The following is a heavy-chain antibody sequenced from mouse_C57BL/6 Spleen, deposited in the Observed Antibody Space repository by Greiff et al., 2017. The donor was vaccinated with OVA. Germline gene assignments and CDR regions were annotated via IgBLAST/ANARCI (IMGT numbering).Heavy chain of an antibody. J-gene: IGHJ3*01. CDR3: AGSARTPWFAY. CDR1: GFTFTDYY. CDR2: IRNKANGYTT. V-gene: IGHV7-3*01. D-gene: IGHD3-3*01. Sequence: EVMLVESGGGLVQPGGSLSLSCAASGFTFTDYYMSWVRQPPGKALEWLGFIRNKANGYTTEYSASGKGRFTISSANSQSFLYLQMNALRAEDSASYYSAGSARTPWFAYWGQGTLVTVSA.